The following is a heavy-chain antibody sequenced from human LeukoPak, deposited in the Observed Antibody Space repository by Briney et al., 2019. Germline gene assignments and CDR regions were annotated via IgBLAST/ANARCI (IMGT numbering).Heavy chain of an antibody. J-gene: IGHJ6*02. CDR1: GGTFSSYA. CDR3: ARSQRGYSYGYYYYYGMDA. V-gene: IGHV1-69*04. CDR2: IIPIFGIA. Sequence: ASVKVSCKASGGTFSSYAISWVRQAPGQGLEWMGRIIPIFGIANYAQKFQGRVTITADKSTSTAYMELSSLRSEDTAVYYCARSQRGYSYGYYYYYGMDAWGQGTTVTVSS. D-gene: IGHD5-18*01.